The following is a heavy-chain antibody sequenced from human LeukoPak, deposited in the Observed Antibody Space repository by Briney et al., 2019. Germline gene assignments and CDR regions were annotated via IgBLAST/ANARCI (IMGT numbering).Heavy chain of an antibody. CDR3: ARDSSPAALPYMDA. J-gene: IGHJ6*03. V-gene: IGHV4-59*01. CDR2: IDASGNT. Sequence: PSETLSLTCFVSGGSMKRSYWTWIRQAPGQGLEWIGNIDASGNTNYSLSLRSRVTISLDTSKNQFSLRVTSVTAADRGLYFCARDSSPAALPYMDAWGKGTTVTVSS. CDR1: GGSMKRSY. D-gene: IGHD2-2*01.